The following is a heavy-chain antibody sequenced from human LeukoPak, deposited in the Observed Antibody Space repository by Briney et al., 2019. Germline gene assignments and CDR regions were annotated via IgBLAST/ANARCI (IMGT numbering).Heavy chain of an antibody. CDR1: GFTFSSYW. CDR2: INTDGRRI. D-gene: IGHD5-18*01. CDR3: ARDFRGYYYGPTYYYYGMDV. J-gene: IGHJ6*02. V-gene: IGHV3-74*01. Sequence: GGSLRLSCAASGFTFSSYWMHWVRQAPGKGLVWVSRINTDGRRISYADSVKGRFTISRDNSKNTVYLQMNSLRAEDTAVYYCARDFRGYYYGPTYYYYGMDVWGQGTTVTVSS.